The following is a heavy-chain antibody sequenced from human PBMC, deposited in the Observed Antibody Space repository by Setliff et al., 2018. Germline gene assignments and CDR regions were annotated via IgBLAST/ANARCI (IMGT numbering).Heavy chain of an antibody. J-gene: IGHJ5*02. D-gene: IGHD3-10*01. CDR1: GFTFSFYAFTTYA. V-gene: IGHV3-23*01. CDR3: AKNGFGVVALGVNNWFDP. Sequence: GGSLRLSCAASGFTFSFYAFTTYAMSWVRQAPGKGLEWVSAISGSGGSTYYADSVKGRFTISRDNSKNTLYLQMNSLRAEDTAVYYCAKNGFGVVALGVNNWFDPWGQGTLVTV. CDR2: ISGSGGST.